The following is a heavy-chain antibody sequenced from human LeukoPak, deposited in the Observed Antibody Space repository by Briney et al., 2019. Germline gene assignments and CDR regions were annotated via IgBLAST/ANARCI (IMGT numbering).Heavy chain of an antibody. J-gene: IGHJ3*02. CDR1: GFTFSTYG. D-gene: IGHD2-2*01. V-gene: IGHV3-23*01. Sequence: GGSLRLSCAASGFTFSTYGMSWVRQAPGKGLEWVSAISSRGGSTDYADSVKGRFTISRDNAKNSLYLQMNSLRAEDTAVYYCARDTYCSSTSCSGAFDIWGQGTMVTVSS. CDR2: ISSRGGST. CDR3: ARDTYCSSTSCSGAFDI.